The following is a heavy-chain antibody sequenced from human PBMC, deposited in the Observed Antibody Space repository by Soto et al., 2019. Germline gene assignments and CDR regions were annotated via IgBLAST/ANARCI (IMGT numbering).Heavy chain of an antibody. CDR2: ISAYNGKT. J-gene: IGHJ6*01. CDR1: GYTFTSYG. D-gene: IGHD3-10*02. CDR3: ARGLGYHRGIAGYARGYYYDYGMDV. Sequence: GASVKVSCKASGYTFTSYGISWVRQAPGQGLEWMGWISAYNGKTNYAQKLQGRVTMTTDTSTSTAYMELRSLRSDDTAVYYCARGLGYHRGIAGYARGYYYDYGMDVWGQGTTVIVSS. V-gene: IGHV1-18*04.